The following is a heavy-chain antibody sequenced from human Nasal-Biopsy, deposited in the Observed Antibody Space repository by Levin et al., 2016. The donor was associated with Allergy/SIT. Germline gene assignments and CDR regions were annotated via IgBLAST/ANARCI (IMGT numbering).Heavy chain of an antibody. Sequence: GGSLRLSCAASGFTLRSYAMNWVRRAPGKGLEWVSGINIGGDDKHYAGSVKGRFTVFADHSKNTLYLQMNTLRAEETAMYYCARSRSGAHDHDYWGQGTLVTVSA. D-gene: IGHD3-16*01. CDR1: GFTLRSYA. J-gene: IGHJ4*02. V-gene: IGHV3-23*03. CDR3: ARSRSGAHDHDY. CDR2: INIGGDDK.